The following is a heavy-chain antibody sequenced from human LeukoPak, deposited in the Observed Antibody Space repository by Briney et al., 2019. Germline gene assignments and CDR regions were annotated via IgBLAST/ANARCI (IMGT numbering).Heavy chain of an antibody. J-gene: IGHJ4*02. D-gene: IGHD1-7*01. CDR2: INAGNGNT. V-gene: IGHV1-3*01. CDR1: GYTFTSYA. Sequence: ASVTVSCKASGYTFTSYAMHWVRQAPGQRLEWMGWINAGNGNTKYSQKFQGRVTITRDTSASTAYMELSSLRSEDTAVYYCARAIGITGTSAPDYWGQGTLVTVSS. CDR3: ARAIGITGTSAPDY.